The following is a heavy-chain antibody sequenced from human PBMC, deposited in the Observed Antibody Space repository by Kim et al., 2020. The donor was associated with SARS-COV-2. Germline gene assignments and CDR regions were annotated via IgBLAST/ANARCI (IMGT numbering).Heavy chain of an antibody. CDR1: GYTFTGYY. Sequence: ASVKVSCKASGYTFTGYYMHWVRQAPGQGLEWMGRINPNSGGTNYAQKFQGRVTMTRDTSISTAYMELSRLRSDDTAVYYCARGVYCSSTSCYYWFDPWGQGTLVTVSS. D-gene: IGHD2-2*01. CDR3: ARGVYCSSTSCYYWFDP. V-gene: IGHV1-2*06. CDR2: INPNSGGT. J-gene: IGHJ5*02.